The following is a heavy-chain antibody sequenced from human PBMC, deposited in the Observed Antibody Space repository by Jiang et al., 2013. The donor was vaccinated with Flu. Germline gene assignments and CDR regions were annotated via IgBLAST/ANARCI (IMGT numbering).Heavy chain of an antibody. Sequence: QLLESGGGLEXPGGSLRLSCGASGFTFYNNAMAWVRQAPGKELEWVSAISPSGDATYYADSVRGRFTTSRDNSKNTLYLHMDSLRADDTAVYFCAKELVSRRSLTFDYWGRGAPVTVSS. CDR3: AKELVSRRSLTFDY. CDR1: GFTFYNNA. D-gene: IGHD2-21*01. CDR2: ISPSGDAT. V-gene: IGHV3-23*01. J-gene: IGHJ4*02.